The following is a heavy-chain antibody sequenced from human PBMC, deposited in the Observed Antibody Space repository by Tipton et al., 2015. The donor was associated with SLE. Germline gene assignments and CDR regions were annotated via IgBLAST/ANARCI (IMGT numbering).Heavy chain of an antibody. CDR2: ISPYKGNT. CDR3: STVVTTGLYWYFDL. J-gene: IGHJ2*01. D-gene: IGHD4-17*01. Sequence: QLVQSGAEVKKPGASVKVSCKASGYTFTTYGISWVRQAPGQGLEWMGWISPYKGNTNCAQKVQGRVTMTTDTSTSTAYMELRSLRPDDTAVYYCSTVVTTGLYWYFDLWGRGTLVTVSS. V-gene: IGHV1-18*01. CDR1: GYTFTTYG.